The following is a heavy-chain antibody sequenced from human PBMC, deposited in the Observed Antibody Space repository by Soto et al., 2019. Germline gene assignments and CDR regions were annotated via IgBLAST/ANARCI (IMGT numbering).Heavy chain of an antibody. J-gene: IGHJ6*02. CDR1: GGSISSGGYY. V-gene: IGHV4-31*03. Sequence: QVQLQESGPGLVKPSQTLSLTCTVSGGSISSGGYYWSWIRQHPGKGLEWIGYIYYSGGTYYNPSLKSRVTISVDTSKNQFSLKLSSVTAADTAVYYCARDTRNYDILTGFYYYYGMDVWGQGTTVTVSS. CDR2: IYYSGGT. CDR3: ARDTRNYDILTGFYYYYGMDV. D-gene: IGHD3-9*01.